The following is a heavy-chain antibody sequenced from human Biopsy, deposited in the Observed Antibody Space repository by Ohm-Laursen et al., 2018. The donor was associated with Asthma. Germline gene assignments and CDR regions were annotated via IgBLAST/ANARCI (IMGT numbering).Heavy chain of an antibody. CDR2: ISAYNGNT. Sequence: ASVKVSCKVSGYTFTSYGISWVRQAPGQGLEWMGWISAYNGNTNYAQKLQGRVTMTTDTSTSTAYMELRSLRSGDTAVYYCARAGALIVGATMGYWGQGTLVTVSS. V-gene: IGHV1-18*04. CDR1: GYTFTSYG. D-gene: IGHD1-26*01. CDR3: ARAGALIVGATMGY. J-gene: IGHJ4*02.